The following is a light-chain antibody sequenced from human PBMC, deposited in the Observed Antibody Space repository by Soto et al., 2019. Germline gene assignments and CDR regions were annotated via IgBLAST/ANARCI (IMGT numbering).Light chain of an antibody. V-gene: IGLV2-14*01. CDR3: TSYASSVNYV. CDR1: SDDVGAFNY. Sequence: QSALTQPASVSGSPGQSITISCTGTSDDVGAFNYVSWYQQHPGKAPKLMIFEVSRRPSGVSNRFSGSESGNTASLTISGLQAEDEADYYCTSYASSVNYVFGTGTKLTVL. CDR2: EVS. J-gene: IGLJ1*01.